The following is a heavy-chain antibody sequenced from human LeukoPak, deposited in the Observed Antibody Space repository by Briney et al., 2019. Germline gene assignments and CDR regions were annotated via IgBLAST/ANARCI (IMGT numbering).Heavy chain of an antibody. CDR1: GGSVTSTNW. J-gene: IGHJ4*02. D-gene: IGHD3-3*01. V-gene: IGHV4-4*02. CDR3: AREGGFYRPLDY. CDR2: VHLDGRT. Sequence: SGTLSLTCGVSGGSVTSTNWWTWVRQPLGKGLEWIGEVHLDGRTNYNPSLKSRLTMSVDLSENHISLELTSVTAADTAVYYCAREGGFYRPLDYSGQGTLVTVSS.